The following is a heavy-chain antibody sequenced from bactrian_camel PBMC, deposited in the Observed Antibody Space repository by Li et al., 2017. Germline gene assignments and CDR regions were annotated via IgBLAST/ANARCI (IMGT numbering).Heavy chain of an antibody. Sequence: DVQLVESGGGLVQPGGSLRLSCASSGFTFSNDAMNWVRQAPGKGLEWVSAINSGGTSTYYTNSVKDRFTISRDNAKNTVYLQMNSLKSDDTALYYCATVQYSDSVGPDGPPVWGQGTQVTVS. CDR3: ATVQYSDSVGPDGPPV. V-gene: IGHV3S40*01. CDR2: INSGGTST. J-gene: IGHJ4*01. D-gene: IGHD4*01. CDR1: GFTFSNDA.